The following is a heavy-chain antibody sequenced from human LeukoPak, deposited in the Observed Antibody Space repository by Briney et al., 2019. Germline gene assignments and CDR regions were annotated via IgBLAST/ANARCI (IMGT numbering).Heavy chain of an antibody. CDR3: AREVGEYYFDY. Sequence: PSETLSLTCTVSGGSISSSSYYWGWIRQPRGKGLEWIGSIYYSGSTYYNPSLKSRVTISVDTSKNQFSLKLSSVTAADTAVYYCAREVGEYYFDYWGQGTLVTVSS. CDR1: GGSISSSSYY. V-gene: IGHV4-39*02. J-gene: IGHJ4*02. CDR2: IYYSGST. D-gene: IGHD3-10*01.